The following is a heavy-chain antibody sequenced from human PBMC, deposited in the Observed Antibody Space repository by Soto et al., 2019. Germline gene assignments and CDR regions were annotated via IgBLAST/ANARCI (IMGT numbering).Heavy chain of an antibody. D-gene: IGHD2-8*01. Sequence: SVKVSCKASGFTFTSSAVQWVRQARGQRLEWIGWIVVGSGNTNYAQKFQERVTITRDMSTSTAYMELSSLRSEDTAVYYCAAGLGYCTNGVCYRGGYYYGMDVCGQRTTVTVSS. J-gene: IGHJ6*02. V-gene: IGHV1-58*01. CDR3: AAGLGYCTNGVCYRGGYYYGMDV. CDR2: IVVGSGNT. CDR1: GFTFTSSA.